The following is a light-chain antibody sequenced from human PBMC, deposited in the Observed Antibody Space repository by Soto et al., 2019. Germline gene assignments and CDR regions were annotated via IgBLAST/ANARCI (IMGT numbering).Light chain of an antibody. CDR1: QNVNNN. CDR2: GAS. J-gene: IGKJ4*01. CDR3: QQYDSWPLT. Sequence: EIVMTQSPATLSVSPGERATLSCRSSQNVNNNLAWYQQRPGQAPRLLIYGASTRATDIPARFSGTGSGTEFTLTISSLQSEDLAVYHCQQYDSWPLTFGGGTHVEVK. V-gene: IGKV3D-15*01.